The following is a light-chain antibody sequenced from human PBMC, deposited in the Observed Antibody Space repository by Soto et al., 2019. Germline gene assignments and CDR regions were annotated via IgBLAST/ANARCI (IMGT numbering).Light chain of an antibody. J-gene: IGLJ1*01. V-gene: IGLV2-14*03. CDR1: SSDISSYNY. CDR3: SSYTGASALYV. CDR2: NVA. Sequence: QSVLTQPASVSGSPGQSITISCTGTSSDISSYNYVAWYQQHLGKAPKLIIYNVAVRPSGVSNRFSGSKSGNTASLAISGLQPEDEAHYYCSSYTGASALYVFGTGTKVTVL.